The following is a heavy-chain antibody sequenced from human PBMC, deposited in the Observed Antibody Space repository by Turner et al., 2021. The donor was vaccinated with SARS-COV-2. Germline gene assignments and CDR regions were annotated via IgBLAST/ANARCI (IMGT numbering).Heavy chain of an antibody. D-gene: IGHD3-3*01. Sequence: EVQLGESGAGLVEPGGSLRLSCGASGFHVSSYWMSWVRKAQGKGMGWVGNINQDGSGNTYVDPVKGRCTTSRDNAKNSLYLQMNSLGAEDTAVYYCARDRSTYYDFWSGYWHFDYWGQGTLVTVSS. CDR1: GFHVSSYW. CDR2: INQDGSGN. CDR3: ARDRSTYYDFWSGYWHFDY. J-gene: IGHJ4*02. V-gene: IGHV3-7*01.